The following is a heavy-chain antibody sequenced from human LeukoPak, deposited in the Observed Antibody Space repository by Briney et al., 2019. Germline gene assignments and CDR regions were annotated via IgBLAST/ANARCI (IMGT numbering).Heavy chain of an antibody. CDR2: IYYSGST. CDR3: ARNYGGRYYYYYSMDV. V-gene: IGHV4-59*08. D-gene: IGHD4-23*01. CDR1: GGSISSYY. J-gene: IGHJ6*02. Sequence: PSETLSLTCTVSGGSISSYYWSWIRQPPGKGLEWIGYIYYSGSTNYNPSLKSRVTISVDTSKNQFSLKLSSVTAADTAVYYCARNYGGRYYYYYSMDVWGQGTTVTVSS.